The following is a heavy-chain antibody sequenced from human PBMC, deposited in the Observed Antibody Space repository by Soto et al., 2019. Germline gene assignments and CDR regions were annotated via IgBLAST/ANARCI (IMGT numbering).Heavy chain of an antibody. CDR2: INHSEST. D-gene: IGHD6-13*01. V-gene: IGHV4-34*01. J-gene: IGHJ4*02. Sequence: SETLSLTCAVYGGSFSGYYWSWIRQPPGKGLEWIGEINHSESTNYNPSLKSRVTISVDTSKNQFSLKLSSVTAADTAVYYCAREGGSSSWYFRGYFDYWGQGTLVTVSS. CDR1: GGSFSGYY. CDR3: AREGGSSSWYFRGYFDY.